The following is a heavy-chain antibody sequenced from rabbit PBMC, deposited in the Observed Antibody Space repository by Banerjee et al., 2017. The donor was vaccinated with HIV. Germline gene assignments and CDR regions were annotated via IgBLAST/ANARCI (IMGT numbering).Heavy chain of an antibody. CDR3: ARDFDF. CDR1: GFSFNNKYV. Sequence: QEQLEESGGDLVKPEGSLTLTCTASGFSFNNKYVMCWVRQAPGKGPEWIACIVTGSSGSTYYASWAKGRFTICKASWTTVTLQMTSLTDADTATYFCARDFDFWGPGTLVTVS. V-gene: IGHV1S45*01. CDR2: IVTGSSGST. J-gene: IGHJ4*01.